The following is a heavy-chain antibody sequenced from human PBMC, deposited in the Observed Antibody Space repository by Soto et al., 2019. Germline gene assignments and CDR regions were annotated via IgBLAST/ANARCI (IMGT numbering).Heavy chain of an antibody. CDR2: INPSGGST. D-gene: IGHD5-18*01. CDR3: ERGIRGYSYGYAFDY. Sequence: ASVKVSCKASGYTFTSYYMHWVRQAPGQGLEWMGIINPSGGSTSYAQKFQGRVTMTRDTSTSTVYMELSSLRSEDTAVYYCERGIRGYSYGYAFDYWGQGTLVTVSS. V-gene: IGHV1-46*01. CDR1: GYTFTSYY. J-gene: IGHJ4*02.